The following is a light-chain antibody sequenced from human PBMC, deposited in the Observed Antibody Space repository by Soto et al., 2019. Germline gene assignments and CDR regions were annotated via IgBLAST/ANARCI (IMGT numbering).Light chain of an antibody. CDR3: EQYGSSPWT. CDR2: GTS. CDR1: QSVRSSY. Sequence: EIVLTQSPGTLSLSPGERATLSCRASQSVRSSYLAWYQQKPGQAPRLLFYGTSNRATGIPDRFSGSGSGTDFTLTISRLEPEDFAVYYCEQYGSSPWTFGQGTKVEIK. J-gene: IGKJ1*01. V-gene: IGKV3-20*01.